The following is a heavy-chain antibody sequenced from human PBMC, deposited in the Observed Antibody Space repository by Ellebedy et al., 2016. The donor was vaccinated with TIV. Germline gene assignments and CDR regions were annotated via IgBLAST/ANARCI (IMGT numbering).Heavy chain of an antibody. Sequence: AASVKVSCKASAVTFSRYAVSWVRQAPGQGLEWMGTLIPMYGKTHYAQKLQGRVTIAADESTNPAFMQLSSLKSEDTAIYYCARGEYRNWFDPWGQGTLVTVSS. V-gene: IGHV1-69*13. CDR3: ARGEYRNWFDP. D-gene: IGHD3-10*01. CDR1: AVTFSRYA. J-gene: IGHJ5*02. CDR2: LIPMYGKT.